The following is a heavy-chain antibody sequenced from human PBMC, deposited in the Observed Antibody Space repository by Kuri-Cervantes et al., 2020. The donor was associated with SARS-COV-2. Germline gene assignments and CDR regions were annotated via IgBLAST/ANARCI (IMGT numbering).Heavy chain of an antibody. CDR2: IYYSGST. J-gene: IGHJ3*02. Sequence: SETLSLTCTVSGGSISSYYWSWIRQPPGKGLEWIGYIYYSGSTYYNPSLKSRVTISVDTSKNQFSLKLSYVTAADTAVDYCARARIVGANVDAFDIWGQGTMVTVSS. CDR1: GGSISSYY. V-gene: IGHV4-59*12. D-gene: IGHD1-26*01. CDR3: ARARIVGANVDAFDI.